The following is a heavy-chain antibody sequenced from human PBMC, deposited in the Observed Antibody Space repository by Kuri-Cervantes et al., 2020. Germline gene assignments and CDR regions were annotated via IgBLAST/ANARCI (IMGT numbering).Heavy chain of an antibody. CDR3: ADGSAVAPQGS. J-gene: IGHJ5*02. V-gene: IGHV3-30*01. D-gene: IGHD6-19*01. CDR1: GFIFSYYK. Sequence: GGSLRLSCVVSGFIFSYYKMYWVRQAPGKGLEWVAAISNDGSNKSYADSVKGRFTIFRDNPKNTLFLEMNSLRAEDTAVYYCADGSAVAPQGSWGQGTLVTVSS. CDR2: ISNDGSNK.